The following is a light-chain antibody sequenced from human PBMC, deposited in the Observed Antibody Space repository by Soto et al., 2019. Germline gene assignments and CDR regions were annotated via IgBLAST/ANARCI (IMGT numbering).Light chain of an antibody. J-gene: IGLJ2*01. CDR3: TSYTSSSNFVV. CDR2: EVT. V-gene: IGLV2-14*01. Sequence: QSALTQPASVSGSPGQSITISCTGTSSDIGGYNYVSWYQHLPGKAPKLIIYEVTNRPSGVSNRFCGSKSGNTASLTISGLQAEDEADYFCTSYTSSSNFVVFGGRTKLTVL. CDR1: SSDIGGYNY.